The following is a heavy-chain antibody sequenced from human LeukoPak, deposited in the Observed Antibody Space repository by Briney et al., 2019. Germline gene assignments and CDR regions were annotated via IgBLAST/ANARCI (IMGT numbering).Heavy chain of an antibody. CDR1: GYTFTSYA. V-gene: IGHV7-4-1*02. CDR3: ATRGYSGYDSPRDAFDI. D-gene: IGHD5-12*01. CDR2: INTNTGNP. Sequence: ASVKVSCKASGYTFTSYAMNWVRQAPGQGLEWMGWINTNTGNPTYAQGFTGRFVFSLDTSVSTAYLQTSSLKAEDTAIYYCATRGYSGYDSPRDAFDIWGQGTMVTVSS. J-gene: IGHJ3*02.